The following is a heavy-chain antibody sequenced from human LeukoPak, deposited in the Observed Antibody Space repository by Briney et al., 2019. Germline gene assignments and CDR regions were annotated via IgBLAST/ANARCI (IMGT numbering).Heavy chain of an antibody. D-gene: IGHD4-23*01. CDR2: IYPGDSNT. CDR1: GYSFTNYW. Sequence: GESLMISCKGSGYSFTNYWIGWVRQMPGKGLEWMGIIYPGDSNTRYSTSFQGQVTISADKSINTAYVQWSSLKASDTAMYYCARRVVNNRNWYFNLWGRGTLVTVSS. V-gene: IGHV5-51*01. J-gene: IGHJ2*01. CDR3: ARRVVNNRNWYFNL.